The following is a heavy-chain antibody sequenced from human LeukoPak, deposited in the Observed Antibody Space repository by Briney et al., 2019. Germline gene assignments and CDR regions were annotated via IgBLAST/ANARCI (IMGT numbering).Heavy chain of an antibody. D-gene: IGHD3-10*01. CDR3: ARGYGSGSYSHFDY. J-gene: IGHJ4*02. CDR1: VGSTTIYY. Sequence: PETPSLTRALSVGSTTIYYWGCSRHRPRRGLEWGGYMYYSASTNYNPSLKSRVTISVDTSKNQFSLKLSSVTAADTAVYYCARGYGSGSYSHFDYWGQGTLVTVSS. V-gene: IGHV4-59*01. CDR2: MYYSAST.